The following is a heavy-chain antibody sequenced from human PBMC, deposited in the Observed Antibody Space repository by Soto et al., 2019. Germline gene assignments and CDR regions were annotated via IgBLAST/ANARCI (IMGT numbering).Heavy chain of an antibody. D-gene: IGHD2-15*01. CDR1: GYTFTSYG. Sequence: QVQLVQSGAEVKKPGASVKVSCKASGYTFTSYGISWVRQAPGQGLEWMGWISAYNGHTNYAQKLQGRVTMTTDTSTSTAYMELRSLRSDDTAVYYCARSKRNGGRWFSWFDPWGQGTLVTVSS. V-gene: IGHV1-18*04. CDR3: ARSKRNGGRWFSWFDP. J-gene: IGHJ5*02. CDR2: ISAYNGHT.